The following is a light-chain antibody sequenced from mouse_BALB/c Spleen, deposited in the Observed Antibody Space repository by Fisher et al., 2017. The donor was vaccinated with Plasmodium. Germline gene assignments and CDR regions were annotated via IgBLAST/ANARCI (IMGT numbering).Light chain of an antibody. CDR2: YTS. J-gene: IGKJ5*01. CDR1: QSISHN. Sequence: DIVLTQTTVTLSVTPGDSVSLSCRASQSISHNLHWYQQKSHESPRLLINYTSQSISGIPSRFSGSGSGTDFTLRINSVETEDFGIFFCQQSNNWPLTFGTGTKLELK. CDR3: QQSNNWPLT. V-gene: IGKV5-43*01.